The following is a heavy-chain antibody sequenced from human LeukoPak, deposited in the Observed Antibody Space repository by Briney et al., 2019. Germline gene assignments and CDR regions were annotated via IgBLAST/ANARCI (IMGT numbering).Heavy chain of an antibody. Sequence: KPGGSLRLSCAASGFTFSNAWMNWVRQAPGKGLEWVGRVKSKTDGGTTDYGAPVKGRFTISRDDSKNTLYLQMNNLKTEDTAVYYCSTERRESSGWYNWCFDYWGQGTLVTVSS. D-gene: IGHD6-19*01. CDR1: GFTFSNAW. CDR2: VKSKTDGGTT. CDR3: STERRESSGWYNWCFDY. J-gene: IGHJ4*02. V-gene: IGHV3-15*01.